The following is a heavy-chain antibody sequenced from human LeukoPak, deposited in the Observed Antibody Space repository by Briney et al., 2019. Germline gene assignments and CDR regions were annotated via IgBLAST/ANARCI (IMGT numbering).Heavy chain of an antibody. CDR3: ASDLPSTSNWELDF. CDR2: INSNSGVT. CDR1: GYTFTDYF. J-gene: IGHJ4*02. Sequence: ASVKVSCKASGYTFTDYFIHWVRQAPGQGLEWMGRINSNSGVTDDAQNFQVRVTKTRDTSISTAYMELSRLTSDDTAVYYCASDLPSTSNWELDFWGQGTLVIVSS. V-gene: IGHV1-2*06. D-gene: IGHD1-26*01.